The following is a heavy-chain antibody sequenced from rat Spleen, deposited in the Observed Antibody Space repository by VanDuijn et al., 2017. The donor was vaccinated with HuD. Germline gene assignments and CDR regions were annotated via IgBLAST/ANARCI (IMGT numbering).Heavy chain of an antibody. CDR2: ITNSGGNT. CDR1: GFTFSNYG. D-gene: IGHD1-12*03. CDR3: ARRGGYYHPYYFDY. J-gene: IGHJ2*01. V-gene: IGHV5S13*01. Sequence: EVQLVESGGGLVQPGRSLKLSCAASGFTFSNYGMAWVRQAPTKGLEWVASITNSGGNTDYRDSVKGRLTISRDNVKSTLYLQMNSLRSEDTATYYCARRGGYYHPYYFDYWGQGVMVTVSS.